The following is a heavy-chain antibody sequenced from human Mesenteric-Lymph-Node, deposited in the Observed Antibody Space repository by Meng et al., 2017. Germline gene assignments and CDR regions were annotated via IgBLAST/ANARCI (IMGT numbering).Heavy chain of an antibody. J-gene: IGHJ5*02. V-gene: IGHV3-23*01. CDR3: AGGSGWDCDS. CDR1: GFTFSSYA. D-gene: IGHD6-19*01. Sequence: GESLKISCAASGFTFSSYAMSWVRQAPGKGLEWVSAISGSGGSTYYADSVKGRFTISRDNSKNTLYLQMNSLRSEDTAVYYCAGGSGWDCDSWGQGTLVTVSS. CDR2: ISGSGGST.